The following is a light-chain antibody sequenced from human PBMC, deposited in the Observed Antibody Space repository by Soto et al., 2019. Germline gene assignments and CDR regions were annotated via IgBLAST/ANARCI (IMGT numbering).Light chain of an antibody. Sequence: DVQLTQSPSTPSASVGDRVTLTCRAAQSLNSRLAWYQHRPGKAPRLLIYDASTLESGVPSRFSGSGSGTEFTLTINNLQPDDLGVYYCQHYDVWPLTFGQGTKVDIK. CDR1: QSLNSR. CDR2: DAS. J-gene: IGKJ1*01. CDR3: QHYDVWPLT. V-gene: IGKV1-5*01.